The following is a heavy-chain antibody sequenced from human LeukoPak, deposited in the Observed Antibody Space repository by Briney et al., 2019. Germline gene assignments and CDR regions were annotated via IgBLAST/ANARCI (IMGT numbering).Heavy chain of an antibody. CDR1: GYTFTGYY. CDR2: INPNSGGT. J-gene: IGHJ4*02. Sequence: ASVKVSCKASGYTFTGYYMHWVRQAPGQGLEWMGWINPNSGGTNYAQKLQGRVTMTTDTSTSTAYMELRSLRSDDTAVYYCARVTVLLWFGELSPEGFDYWGQGTLVTVSS. V-gene: IGHV1-2*02. CDR3: ARVTVLLWFGELSPEGFDY. D-gene: IGHD3-10*01.